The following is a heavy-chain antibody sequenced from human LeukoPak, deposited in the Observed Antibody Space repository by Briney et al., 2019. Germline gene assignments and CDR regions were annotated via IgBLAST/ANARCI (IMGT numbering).Heavy chain of an antibody. CDR2: ISYDGSNK. Sequence: GGSLRLSCAASGFTFSSYAMHWVRQAPGKGLEWVAVISYDGSNKYYADSVKGRFTISRDNSKNTLYLQMNSLRAEDTAVYYCARGPLGRSWYAYFQHWGQGTLVTVSS. D-gene: IGHD6-13*01. J-gene: IGHJ1*01. CDR3: ARGPLGRSWYAYFQH. V-gene: IGHV3-30-3*01. CDR1: GFTFSSYA.